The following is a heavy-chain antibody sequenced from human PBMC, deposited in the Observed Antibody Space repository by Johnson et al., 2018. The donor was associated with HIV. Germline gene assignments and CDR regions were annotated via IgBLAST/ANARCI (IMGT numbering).Heavy chain of an antibody. CDR3: ANGLSTVVTDAFDI. CDR2: INQDGSEK. CDR1: EFSFSNYW. Sequence: VQLVESGGGLVQPGGSLRLSCAASEFSFSNYWMTWVRQAPGKGLEWVANINQDGSEKFSVDSVKGRFAISRDNANNSLYLQMNSLRAEDTAVYYCANGLSTVVTDAFDIWGQGTMVTVSS. J-gene: IGHJ3*02. V-gene: IGHV3-7*02. D-gene: IGHD4-23*01.